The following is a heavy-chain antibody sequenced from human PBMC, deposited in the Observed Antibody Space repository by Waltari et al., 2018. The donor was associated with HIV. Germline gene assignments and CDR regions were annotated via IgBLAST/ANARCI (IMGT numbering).Heavy chain of an antibody. D-gene: IGHD3-3*01. J-gene: IGHJ4*02. CDR3: AAGRAIFGVVINFGY. CDR2: IVVGSGNT. CDR1: GFTFTSSA. V-gene: IGHV1-58*01. Sequence: QMQLVQSGPEVKKPGTSVKVSCKASGFTFTSSAVQWVRPARGQRLEWIGWIVVGSGNTNYAQKFQERVTITRDMSTSTAYMELSSLRSEDTAVYYCAAGRAIFGVVINFGYWGQGTLVTVSS.